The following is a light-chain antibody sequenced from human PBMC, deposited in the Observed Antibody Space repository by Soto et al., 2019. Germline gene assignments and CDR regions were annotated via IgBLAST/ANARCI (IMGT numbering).Light chain of an antibody. CDR2: WAS. CDR1: QSISSS. V-gene: IGKV1-5*03. J-gene: IGKJ2*01. Sequence: DIQMTQSPSTLSASVGDRVIIACRASQSISSSLAWYQQKPGKAPNLLIYWASSLESGVPSRFSGSGSGTEFTLTISSLQPDDCATYYCHQYNRFPYTVGQGTKLAIK. CDR3: HQYNRFPYT.